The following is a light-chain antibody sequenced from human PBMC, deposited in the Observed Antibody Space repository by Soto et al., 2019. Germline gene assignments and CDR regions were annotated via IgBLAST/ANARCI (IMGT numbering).Light chain of an antibody. CDR1: ISNIGSNT. J-gene: IGLJ2*01. Sequence: QSVLTQPPSASGTPGQRVTISCSGSISNIGSNTVSWFQQLPGAAPKLLIHSYNQRPSGVPDRFSGSKSGTSASLAISGLESEDEDDYFCAAWDNSLNAVVFGGGTKLTVL. CDR3: AAWDNSLNAVV. CDR2: SYN. V-gene: IGLV1-44*01.